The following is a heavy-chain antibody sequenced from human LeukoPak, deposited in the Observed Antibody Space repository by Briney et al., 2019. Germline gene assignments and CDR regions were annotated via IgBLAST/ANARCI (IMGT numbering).Heavy chain of an antibody. Sequence: GGSLRLSCAASGFTFSSYSMNWVRQAPGKGLEWVSYISSGSSIKYYADSVKSRFTISRDNARNSLFLQMNSLRDEDTAVYHCARADCSSTSCYRLNFDYWGQGALVTVSS. D-gene: IGHD2-2*01. J-gene: IGHJ4*02. CDR2: ISSGSSIK. CDR1: GFTFSSYS. V-gene: IGHV3-48*02. CDR3: ARADCSSTSCYRLNFDY.